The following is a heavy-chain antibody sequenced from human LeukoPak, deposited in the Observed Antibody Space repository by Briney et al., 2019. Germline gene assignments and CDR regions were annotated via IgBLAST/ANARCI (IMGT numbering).Heavy chain of an antibody. CDR3: ARDPYYYDSSGYPFDY. J-gene: IGHJ4*02. Sequence: PGGSLRLSCAASGFTFSSYGMHWVRQAPGKGLEWVAVISYDGSNKYYADSVKGRFTISRDNSKNTLYLQMNSLRAEDTAVYYCARDPYYYDSSGYPFDYWGQGTLVTVSS. V-gene: IGHV3-30*19. D-gene: IGHD3-22*01. CDR1: GFTFSSYG. CDR2: ISYDGSNK.